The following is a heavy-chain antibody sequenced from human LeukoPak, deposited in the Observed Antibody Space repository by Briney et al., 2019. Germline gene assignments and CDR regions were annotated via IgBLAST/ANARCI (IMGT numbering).Heavy chain of an antibody. Sequence: GGSLRLSCAASGFTFSSYATNWVRQAPGKGLEWVSGITGSGGSTYYADSVKVRFTISRDNSRNTLYLQMSSLRAEDTAVYYCAKYVLPGGTPNPDYGLDVWGQGTTVTVSS. D-gene: IGHD2-2*01. V-gene: IGHV3-23*01. CDR2: ITGSGGST. CDR1: GFTFSSYA. J-gene: IGHJ6*02. CDR3: AKYVLPGGTPNPDYGLDV.